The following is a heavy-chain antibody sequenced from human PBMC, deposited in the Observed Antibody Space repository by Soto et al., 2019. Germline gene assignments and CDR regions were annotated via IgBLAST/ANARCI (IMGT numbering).Heavy chain of an antibody. Sequence: ASVKVSFKASGYTFTSYDINWVRQATGQGLEWMGWMNSNSGNTGYAQKFQGRVTMTRNASISTAYMELSSLRSEDTAVYYCARVWSTAAWAYYYMDVWGKGTTVTVSS. CDR1: GYTFTSYD. V-gene: IGHV1-8*01. CDR2: MNSNSGNT. D-gene: IGHD6-25*01. CDR3: ARVWSTAAWAYYYMDV. J-gene: IGHJ6*03.